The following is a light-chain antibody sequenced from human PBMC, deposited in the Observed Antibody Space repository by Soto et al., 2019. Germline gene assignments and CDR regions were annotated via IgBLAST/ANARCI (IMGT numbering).Light chain of an antibody. CDR1: HTISSSY. CDR3: QQYVTSSPRT. V-gene: IGKV3-20*01. J-gene: IGKJ1*01. Sequence: RVLSQSPGALSLSPGERATLSCRASHTISSSYLAWYQQKPGQAPRLLMYGISRRATGIPDRFSGSGSGTDFTLTITRLEPEDFAVYYCQQYVTSSPRTFGQGTKV. CDR2: GIS.